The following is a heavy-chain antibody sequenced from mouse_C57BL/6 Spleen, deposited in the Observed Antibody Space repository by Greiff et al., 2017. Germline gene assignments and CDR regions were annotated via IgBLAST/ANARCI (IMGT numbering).Heavy chain of an antibody. Sequence: VRPGASVTLSCKASGYTFTDYEMHWVKQTPVHGLEWIGAIDPETGGTAYNQKFKGKAILTADKSSSTAYMELRSLTSEDSAVYYCTKDYYGLLFDYWGQGTTLTVSS. CDR3: TKDYYGLLFDY. CDR1: GYTFTDYE. D-gene: IGHD1-1*01. J-gene: IGHJ2*01. V-gene: IGHV1-15*01. CDR2: IDPETGGT.